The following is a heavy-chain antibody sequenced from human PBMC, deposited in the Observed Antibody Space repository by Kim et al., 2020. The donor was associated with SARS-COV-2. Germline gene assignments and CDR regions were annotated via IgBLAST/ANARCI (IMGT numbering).Heavy chain of an antibody. J-gene: IGHJ4*02. CDR3: ARSPDIVATISLDY. Sequence: YSPEFQGRVTITRDKSASTAYMGLSSLRSEDTAVYYCARSPDIVATISLDYWGQGTLVTVSS. V-gene: IGHV1-3*01. D-gene: IGHD5-12*01.